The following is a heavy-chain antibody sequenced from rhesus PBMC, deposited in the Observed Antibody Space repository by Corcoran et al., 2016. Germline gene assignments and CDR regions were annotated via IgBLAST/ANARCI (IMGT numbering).Heavy chain of an antibody. CDR3: ARARGYSGYSSDY. CDR1: GASISSYW. Sequence: QVQLQESGPGLVKPSETLSLTCAVSGASISSYWWSWIRQPPGKGLEGIGETNGNSGSTYYTPSLKSRVTISKDASKNQFALKLSSVAAADTAVYYCARARGYSGYSSDYWGQGVLVTVSS. J-gene: IGHJ4*01. V-gene: IGHV4-80*01. CDR2: TNGNSGST. D-gene: IGHD5-42*01.